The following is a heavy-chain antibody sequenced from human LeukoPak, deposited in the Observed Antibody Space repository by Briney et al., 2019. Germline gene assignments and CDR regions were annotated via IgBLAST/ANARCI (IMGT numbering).Heavy chain of an antibody. CDR2: ISYDGSNK. V-gene: IGHV3-30-3*01. CDR3: AREHRAFDY. J-gene: IGHJ4*02. Sequence: GGSLRLSCAASGFTFSSYAMHWVRQAPGKGLEWVAVISYDGSNKYYADSVKGRFTISRDNSKNTLYLQMNSPRAEDAAVYYCAREHRAFDYWGQGTLVTVSS. CDR1: GFTFSSYA.